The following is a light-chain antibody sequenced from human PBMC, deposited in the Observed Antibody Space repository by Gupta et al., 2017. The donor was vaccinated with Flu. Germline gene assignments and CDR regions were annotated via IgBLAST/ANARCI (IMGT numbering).Light chain of an antibody. J-gene: IGLJ3*02. CDR3: QVWDSSGDRWV. CDR1: NIGSKS. CDR2: DGS. Sequence: SFVLTQPPSVSVAPGQTARITCGGNNIGSKSVHWYQQKPGQAPVLVVYDGSDRPSGIPERFSGSNSGNTATLTNSRVEAGDEADYYCQVWDSSGDRWVFGGGTKLTVL. V-gene: IGLV3-21*02.